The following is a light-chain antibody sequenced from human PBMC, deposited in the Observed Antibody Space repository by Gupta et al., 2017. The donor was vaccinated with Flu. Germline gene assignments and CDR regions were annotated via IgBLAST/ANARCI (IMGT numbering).Light chain of an antibody. CDR2: GAS. V-gene: IGKV3-15*01. J-gene: IGKJ4*01. CDR3: QQYKSWPLT. CDR1: QDFGSH. Sequence: EIVMTQSPATLSVSPGERATLSCRASQDFGSHLSWFQQKPGQAPRLLIYGASTRATGIPARFSGSGSGTEFTLTISSLQSEDFAVYYCQQYKSWPLTFGGGTKVEIK.